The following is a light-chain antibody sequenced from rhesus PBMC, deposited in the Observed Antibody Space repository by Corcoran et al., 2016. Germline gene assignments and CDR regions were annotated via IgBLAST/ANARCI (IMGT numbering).Light chain of an antibody. CDR3: QQESNWKLT. CDR2: GAS. Sequence: EIVLTQSPATLALSPGERATLSCRASQSVGRYLAWYHQKPGQAPRLLIYGASSRAPCIPDRFRGSGSGTDFTLTISSLEPEDVGVYYGQQESNWKLTFGGGTKVEIK. J-gene: IGKJ4*01. V-gene: IGKV3-24*04. CDR1: QSVGRY.